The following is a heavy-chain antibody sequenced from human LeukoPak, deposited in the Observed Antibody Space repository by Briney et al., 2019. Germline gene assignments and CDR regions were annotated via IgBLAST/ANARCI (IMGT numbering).Heavy chain of an antibody. Sequence: SETLSLTCTVSGGSISSGDYYWSWIRQPPGKGLEWIGHIYYSGSTYYNPSLKSRVTISVDTSKNQFSLKLSSVTAADTAVYYCARSGGSKASAFDYWGQGTLVTVSS. J-gene: IGHJ4*02. CDR2: IYYSGST. V-gene: IGHV4-30-4*01. D-gene: IGHD3-10*01. CDR3: ARSGGSKASAFDY. CDR1: GGSISSGDYY.